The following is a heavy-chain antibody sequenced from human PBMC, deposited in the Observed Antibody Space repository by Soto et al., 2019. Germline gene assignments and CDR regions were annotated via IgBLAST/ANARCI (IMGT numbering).Heavy chain of an antibody. CDR1: GGTFKTES. Sequence: QVRLVQSGAEVKKPGSSVKVSCKYSGGTFKTESINWLRQAPGQGLEWMGNILPAFGTADYAPKFQGRVXXXXXXXXXXXXXXXXXXXXXXXXXXXXXXXXXYGGNSDAFDIWGQGTLVTVSS. J-gene: IGHJ3*02. V-gene: IGHV1-69*13. CDR3: XXXXXYGGNSDAFDI. CDR2: ILPAFGTA. D-gene: IGHD4-17*01.